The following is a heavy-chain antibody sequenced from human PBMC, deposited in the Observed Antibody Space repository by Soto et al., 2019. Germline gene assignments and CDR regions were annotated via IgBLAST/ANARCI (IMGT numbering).Heavy chain of an antibody. V-gene: IGHV4-39*01. CDR2: IYYSGST. D-gene: IGHD4-17*01. J-gene: IGHJ4*02. Sequence: SETLSLTCPVSGGSISSSSYYWGWIRQPPGKGLEWIGSIYYSGSTYYNPSLKSRVTISVDTSKNQFSLKLSSVTAADTAVYYCARQGDYGDYSYYFDYWGQGTLVTVSA. CDR3: ARQGDYGDYSYYFDY. CDR1: GGSISSSSYY.